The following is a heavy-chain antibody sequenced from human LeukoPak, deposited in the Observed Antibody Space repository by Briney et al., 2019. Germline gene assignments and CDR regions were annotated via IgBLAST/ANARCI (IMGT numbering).Heavy chain of an antibody. J-gene: IGHJ4*02. CDR1: GFTFSSHW. CDR3: ARLKGSPSVFDY. CDR2: INPDGRDK. V-gene: IGHV3-7*03. Sequence: AGGSLRLSCVASGFTFSSHWMTWVRQAPGKGLKWVANINPDGRDKYYVDSVKGRFTMSRDNAGNSLYLQMDSLRAEDTAVYYCARLKGSPSVFDYWGQGTLVTVSS. D-gene: IGHD2-15*01.